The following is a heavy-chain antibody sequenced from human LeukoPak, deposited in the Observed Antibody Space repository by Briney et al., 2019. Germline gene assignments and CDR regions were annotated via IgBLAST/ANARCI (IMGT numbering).Heavy chain of an antibody. Sequence: GGSLRLSCAASGFTFGSYSMHWVRQAPGKGLEWVSSISISSSHIYYADSVKGRFTISRDNAKNSLYLQMNSLRAEDTAVYYCARDQYSYGYMDVWGKGTTVTVSS. V-gene: IGHV3-21*01. J-gene: IGHJ6*03. CDR1: GFTFGSYS. D-gene: IGHD5-18*01. CDR3: ARDQYSYGYMDV. CDR2: ISISSSHI.